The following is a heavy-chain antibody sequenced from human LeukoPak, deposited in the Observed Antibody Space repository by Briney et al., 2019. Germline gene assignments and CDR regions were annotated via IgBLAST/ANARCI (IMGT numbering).Heavy chain of an antibody. V-gene: IGHV4-59*01. J-gene: IGHJ4*02. Sequence: SETLSLTCTVSDDSISDYYRGWIRQPPGKGLEWIGYFYNSGRSTYNPSLRSRVTISADTSKNHFSLKLNSVTTADTAVYYCTRGAGWLIDYWGQGILVTVSS. CDR3: TRGAGWLIDY. CDR2: FYNSGRS. D-gene: IGHD3-16*01. CDR1: DDSISDYY.